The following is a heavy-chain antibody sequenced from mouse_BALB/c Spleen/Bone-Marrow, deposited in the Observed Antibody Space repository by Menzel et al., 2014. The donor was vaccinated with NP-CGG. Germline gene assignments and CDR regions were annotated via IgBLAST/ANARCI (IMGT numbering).Heavy chain of an antibody. V-gene: IGHV1S126*01. J-gene: IGHJ3*01. CDR1: GYSFTSYW. D-gene: IGHD2-1*01. CDR3: ASPSDGNPFAY. Sequence: QVQLKESGPQLVRPGASVKISCKASGYSFTSYWMHWVKQRPGQGLEWIGMIDPSDSETRLNQKFKDKATLTVDKSSSTAYMQLSSPTSEDSAVDYCASPSDGNPFAYWGQGTLVTVSA. CDR2: IDPSDSET.